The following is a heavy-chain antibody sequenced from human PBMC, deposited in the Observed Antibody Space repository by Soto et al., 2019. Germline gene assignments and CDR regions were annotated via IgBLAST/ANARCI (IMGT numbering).Heavy chain of an antibody. CDR2: IIPIFGTA. J-gene: IGHJ4*02. V-gene: IGHV1-69*13. Sequence: AVKVYCKASGGTFSSYAISWVRQAPGQGLEWMGRIIPIFGTANYAQKFQGRVTITADESTSTAYMELRSLRSEDTAVYYCAREMIGGPIDYWGQGTLVTAPQ. D-gene: IGHD3-16*01. CDR3: AREMIGGPIDY. CDR1: GGTFSSYA.